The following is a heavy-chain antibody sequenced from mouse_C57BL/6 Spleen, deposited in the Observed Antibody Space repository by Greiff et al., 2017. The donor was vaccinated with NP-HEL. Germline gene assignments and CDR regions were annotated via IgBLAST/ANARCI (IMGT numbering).Heavy chain of an antibody. J-gene: IGHJ3*01. V-gene: IGHV1-26*01. CDR3: ATAQTTGFAY. CDR2: INPNNGGT. Sequence: VQLQQSGPELVKPGASVKISCKASGYTFTDYYMNWVKQSHGKSLEWIGDINPNNGGTSYNQKFKGKATLTVDKSSSTAYMELRSLTSEDSAVYYCATAQTTGFAYWGQGTLVTVSA. CDR1: GYTFTDYY. D-gene: IGHD3-2*02.